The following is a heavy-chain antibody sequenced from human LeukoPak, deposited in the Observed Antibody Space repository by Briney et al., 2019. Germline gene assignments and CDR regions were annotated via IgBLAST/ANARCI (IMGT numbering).Heavy chain of an antibody. CDR1: GSSFSDQY. CDR2: IGNKASRYTT. V-gene: IGHV3-72*01. CDR3: TRGYSGRSAYAFDI. Sequence: PGGSLRLCCAASGSSFSDQYMDWVRQAPGKGLQWVGRIGNKASRYTTEYAASVKGRFTISRDDSKNSLYLQMNSLKTEDTALYSCTRGYSGRSAYAFDIWGQGTMVTVSS. J-gene: IGHJ3*02. D-gene: IGHD1-26*01.